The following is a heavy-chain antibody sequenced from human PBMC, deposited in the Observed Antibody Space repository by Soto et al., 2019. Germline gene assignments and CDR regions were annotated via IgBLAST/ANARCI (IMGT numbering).Heavy chain of an antibody. J-gene: IGHJ4*02. D-gene: IGHD3-3*01. CDR1: GFTFSSYG. CDR2: ISYDGSNK. V-gene: IGHV3-30*18. CDR3: AKGFSRRAYYFDY. Sequence: QVQLVESGGGVVQPGRSLRLSCAASGFTFSSYGMHWVRQAPGKGLEWVAVISYDGSNKYYADSVKGRFTISRDNSKNTLYLQMNSLRGEDTAVYYCAKGFSRRAYYFDYWGQGTLVTVSS.